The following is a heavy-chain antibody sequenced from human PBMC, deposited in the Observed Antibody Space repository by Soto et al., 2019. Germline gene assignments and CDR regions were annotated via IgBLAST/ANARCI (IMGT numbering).Heavy chain of an antibody. CDR2: INTGNGNT. J-gene: IGHJ6*02. CDR1: GYTVISYA. V-gene: IGHV1-3*04. D-gene: IGHD4-17*01. CDR3: ATAEGTVTTGWYGMDV. Sequence: QVQVMQSGAEVRKPGASVKISCLASGYTVISYALNWVRQAPGQRLEWMGRINTGNGNTDYSQRFQGRITITRDTSAITVYMELTSLTFEDTAVYYCATAEGTVTTGWYGMDVWGQGTTVTVSS.